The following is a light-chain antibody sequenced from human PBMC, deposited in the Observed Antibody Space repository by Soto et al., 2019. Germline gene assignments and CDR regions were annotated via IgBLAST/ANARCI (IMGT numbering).Light chain of an antibody. CDR2: EDN. CDR3: QSYDTSNHVV. Sequence: NFMLTQPHSVSESPGKTVTFSCTGSNGNIASNYVQWYQQRPGSAPTTVIYEDNQRPSGVPDRFSGSIDSSSNSASLTISGLKTEDEADYHCQSYDTSNHVVFGGGTKVTVL. CDR1: NGNIASNY. V-gene: IGLV6-57*02. J-gene: IGLJ2*01.